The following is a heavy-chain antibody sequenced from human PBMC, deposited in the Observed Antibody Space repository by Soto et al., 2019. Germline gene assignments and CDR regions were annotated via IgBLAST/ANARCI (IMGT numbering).Heavy chain of an antibody. CDR3: ARGIEYSGSPGSFDY. J-gene: IGHJ4*02. CDR2: ISYDGSNK. V-gene: IGHV3-30-3*01. D-gene: IGHD1-26*01. CDR1: GFTFSSYA. Sequence: GSLRLSCAASGFTFSSYAMHWVRQAPGKGLEWVAVISYDGSNKYYADSVKGRFTISRDNSKNTLYLQMNSLRAEDTAVYYCARGIEYSGSPGSFDYWGQGTLVTVSS.